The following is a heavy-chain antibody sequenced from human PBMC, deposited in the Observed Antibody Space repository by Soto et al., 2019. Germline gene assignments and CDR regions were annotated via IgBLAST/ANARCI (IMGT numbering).Heavy chain of an antibody. V-gene: IGHV1-2*04. CDR1: GYTFTGYY. CDR2: INPNSGGT. CDR3: ARLRRVRGVIEDYYYGMDV. Sequence: SSVKVSCKASGYTFTGYYMHWVRQAPGQGLEWMGWINPNSGGTNYAQKFQGWVTMTRDTSISTAYMELSRLRSDDTAVYYCARLRRVRGVIEDYYYGMDVWGQGTTVTVSS. D-gene: IGHD3-10*01. J-gene: IGHJ6*02.